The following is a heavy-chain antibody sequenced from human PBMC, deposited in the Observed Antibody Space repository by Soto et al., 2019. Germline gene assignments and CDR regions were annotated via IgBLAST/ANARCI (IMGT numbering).Heavy chain of an antibody. CDR2: VSGRGDMT. CDR3: AKRTTGYSDYFQK. V-gene: IGHV3-23*01. CDR1: GFAFSSYA. Sequence: EVRLLESGGGFAQPGGSLRLSCAASGFAFSSYAMTWVRQAPGKGLEWVAAVSGRGDMTYYADSVKGRFTISRDNSNTTLFLQMDSLRVDDTAVFFCAKRTTGYSDYFQKWGQGTLVTVSS. D-gene: IGHD1-1*01. J-gene: IGHJ1*01.